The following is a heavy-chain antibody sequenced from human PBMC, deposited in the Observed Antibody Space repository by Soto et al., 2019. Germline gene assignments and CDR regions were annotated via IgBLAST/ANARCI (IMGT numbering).Heavy chain of an antibody. D-gene: IGHD6-13*01. CDR2: ISSSGNTI. Sequence: LRLSRRVSGCKCGDYGSSWISKTTGKGLEWVSYISSSGNTIYYADSVKGRFTISRDNAKNSLYLQMNSLRAEDTAVYYCARDEGGSSWYRLDALDIWGQGTMVTVSS. CDR3: ARDEGGSSWYRLDALDI. J-gene: IGHJ3*02. CDR1: GCKCGDYG. V-gene: IGHV3-11*01.